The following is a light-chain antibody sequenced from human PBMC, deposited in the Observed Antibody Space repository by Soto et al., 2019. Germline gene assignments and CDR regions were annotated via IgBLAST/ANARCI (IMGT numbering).Light chain of an antibody. CDR2: GAS. CDR3: HQYNDWPPLT. V-gene: IGKV3-15*01. CDR1: QSVSSN. Sequence: EIVMTQSPATLSVSPGERATLSCRASQSVSSNLAWYQQKPGQAPRLLIYGASTRATAIPARFSGSGSGTEFTLTISSLQSEDCAVYYCHQYNDWPPLTFGGGTKVEIK. J-gene: IGKJ4*01.